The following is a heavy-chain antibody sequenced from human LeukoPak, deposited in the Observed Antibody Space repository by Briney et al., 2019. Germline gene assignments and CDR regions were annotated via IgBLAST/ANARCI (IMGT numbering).Heavy chain of an antibody. V-gene: IGHV3-30*02. J-gene: IGHJ6*02. CDR3: AKVTVAGYYYGMDV. Sequence: QTGGSLRLSCAASGFTFSSYGMHWVRQAPGKGLEWVAFIRYDGSNKYYADSVKGRFTISRDNSKNTLYLQMNSLRAEDTAVYYCAKVTVAGYYYGMDVWGQGTTVTVSS. CDR1: GFTFSSYG. D-gene: IGHD6-19*01. CDR2: IRYDGSNK.